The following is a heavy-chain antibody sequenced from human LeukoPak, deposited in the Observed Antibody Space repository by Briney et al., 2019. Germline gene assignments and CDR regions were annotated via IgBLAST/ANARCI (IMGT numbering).Heavy chain of an antibody. CDR1: GFTFSNSA. CDR2: ISGSGGST. Sequence: PGGSLRLSCAASGFTFSNSAMSWVRQAPGKGLEWVSAISGSGGSTYYADSVKGRFTISRDNSKNTLYLQMNSLRAEDTAVYYCARARSTSLLGWYYFDYWGQGTLVTVSS. V-gene: IGHV3-23*01. CDR3: ARARSTSLLGWYYFDY. J-gene: IGHJ4*02. D-gene: IGHD2-2*01.